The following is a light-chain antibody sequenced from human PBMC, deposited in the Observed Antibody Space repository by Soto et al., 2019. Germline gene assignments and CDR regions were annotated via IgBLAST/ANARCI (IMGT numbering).Light chain of an antibody. J-gene: IGLJ2*01. CDR2: EVI. Sequence: QSALTQPPSASGSPGQSVTISCTGSSSDVGGYEYVSWYQQHPGKAPKLIIYEVIKRPSGVPDRFSGSKSGNPASLTVSGLQAEDEADYYCSSYAGSNNLHVLFGGGTKLTVL. V-gene: IGLV2-8*01. CDR3: SSYAGSNNLHVL. CDR1: SSDVGGYEY.